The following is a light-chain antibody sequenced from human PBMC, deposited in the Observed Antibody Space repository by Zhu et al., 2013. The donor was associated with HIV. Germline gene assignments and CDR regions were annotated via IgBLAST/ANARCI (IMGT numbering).Light chain of an antibody. Sequence: QSALTQPASVSGSPGQSITISCTGTSSDVGGYDYVSWYQQHPGKAPKLMIYEVSYRPSGVSNRFSGSKSGNTASLAISGLQAEDEADYYCSSYASSSTLWVFGGGTKLTVL. CDR1: SSDVGGYDY. CDR3: SSYASSSTLWV. V-gene: IGLV2-14*01. CDR2: EVS. J-gene: IGLJ3*02.